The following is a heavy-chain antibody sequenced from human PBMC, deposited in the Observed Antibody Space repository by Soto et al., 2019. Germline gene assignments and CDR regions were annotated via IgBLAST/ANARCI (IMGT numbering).Heavy chain of an antibody. V-gene: IGHV3-30*18. J-gene: IGHJ5*01. CDR1: GFTFRSYG. CDR2: ISYDGSNK. Sequence: QVHPEESGGGVVQPGRSLRLSCAASGFTFRSYGMHWVRQAPGKGLEWVAVISYDGSNKYYVDSVKGRFTISRDNSKNTLYLQMNSLRVEDTAVYYCAKDLDSTNWGNWFDSWGQGTLVTVSS. D-gene: IGHD2-2*01. CDR3: AKDLDSTNWGNWFDS.